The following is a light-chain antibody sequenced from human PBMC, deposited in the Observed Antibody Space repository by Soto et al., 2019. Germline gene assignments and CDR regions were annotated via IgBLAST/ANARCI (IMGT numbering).Light chain of an antibody. CDR2: ATS. Sequence: DVQMTQSPSSLSASVGDRATITCRASQGIAPYLAWFQQKTGKVPKLLIYATSTLQSGVPSRFSGSGSGTDFTLTINSRQPEDVGTYYCQKYNSAPLTFGGGTKVEIK. CDR3: QKYNSAPLT. V-gene: IGKV1-27*01. CDR1: QGIAPY. J-gene: IGKJ4*01.